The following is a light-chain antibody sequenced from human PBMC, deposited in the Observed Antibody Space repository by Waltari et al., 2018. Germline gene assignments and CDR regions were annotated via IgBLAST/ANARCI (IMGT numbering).Light chain of an antibody. CDR1: QCVSRF. CDR2: GAS. Sequence: VLTPSPGTLSLSPGERGTLSCRASQCVSRFLAWYQQKPGQAPRLLIYGASTRATGIPDRFSGSGSGTDFSLTISRLEPEDFAVYYCQKYDRLPATFGQGTKVEIK. J-gene: IGKJ1*01. CDR3: QKYDRLPAT. V-gene: IGKV3-20*01.